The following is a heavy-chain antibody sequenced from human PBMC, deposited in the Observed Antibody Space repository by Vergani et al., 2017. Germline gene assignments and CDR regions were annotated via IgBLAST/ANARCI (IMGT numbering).Heavy chain of an antibody. Sequence: QVQLQESGPGLVKPSETLSLTCTVSGGSISSYYWSWIRQPPGKGLEWIGYIYYSGSTNYNPSLKSRVTISVDTSKNQFSLKLSSVTAADTAVYYCARGPRGTAMVLDYWGQGTLVTVSS. V-gene: IGHV4-59*01. CDR2: IYYSGST. CDR3: ARGPRGTAMVLDY. J-gene: IGHJ4*02. CDR1: GGSISSYY. D-gene: IGHD5-18*01.